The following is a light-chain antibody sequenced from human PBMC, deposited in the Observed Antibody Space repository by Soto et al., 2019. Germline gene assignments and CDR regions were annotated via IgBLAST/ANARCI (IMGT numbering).Light chain of an antibody. J-gene: IGKJ1*01. CDR3: QQYNTYLRT. V-gene: IGKV1-5*03. CDR2: KAS. CDR1: QSISDW. Sequence: DIQMTHSPSTLSASVGERVTITCRASQSISDWLAWYQQKPGEAPNLLIYKASSLESGVPSRFSGSGSGTEFTITISSLQADDFATYYCQQYNTYLRTFGQGTKVEIK.